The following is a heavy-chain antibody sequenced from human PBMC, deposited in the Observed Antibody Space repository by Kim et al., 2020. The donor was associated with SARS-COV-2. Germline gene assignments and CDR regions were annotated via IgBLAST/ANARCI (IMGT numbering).Heavy chain of an antibody. V-gene: IGHV3-23*01. CDR1: GFTFNNYG. CDR2: IGGGGATT. CDR3: ARGINTFDC. D-gene: IGHD3-10*01. J-gene: IGHJ4*02. Sequence: GGSLRLSCAASGFTFNNYGMSWVRQAPGKGLEWVSTIGGGGATTYYADSVKGRFTISRDNSKNTLYLQMNSLRAEDTALYYCARGINTFDCWGQGPLGTV.